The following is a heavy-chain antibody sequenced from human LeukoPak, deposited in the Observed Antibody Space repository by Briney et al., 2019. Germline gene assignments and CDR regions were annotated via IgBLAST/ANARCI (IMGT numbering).Heavy chain of an antibody. J-gene: IGHJ6*03. Sequence: SETLSLTCTVSGGSISSGGYYWSWIRQHPGKGLEWIGYIYYNGSTYYNPSLKSRVTISVDTSKNQFSLKLSSVTAADTAVYYCAREYSSSSGRESYYYYMDVWGKGTTVTVSS. D-gene: IGHD6-6*01. CDR3: AREYSSSSGRESYYYYMDV. CDR2: IYYNGST. CDR1: GGSISSGGYY. V-gene: IGHV4-31*03.